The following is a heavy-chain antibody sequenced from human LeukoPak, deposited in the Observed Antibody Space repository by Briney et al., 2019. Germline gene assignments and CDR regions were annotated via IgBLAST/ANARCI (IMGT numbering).Heavy chain of an antibody. CDR2: MHAGNKNT. V-gene: IGHV1-3*01. CDR3: AREVAI. Sequence: ASVKVSCKASGYTFTTYTMHWVRQAPGQGLEWMGWMHAGNKNTKYSQKFQGRVTITWDTSASTAYMELSSLRSEDTAVYYRAREVAIWGQGTLVTVSS. D-gene: IGHD2-15*01. CDR1: GYTFTTYT. J-gene: IGHJ4*02.